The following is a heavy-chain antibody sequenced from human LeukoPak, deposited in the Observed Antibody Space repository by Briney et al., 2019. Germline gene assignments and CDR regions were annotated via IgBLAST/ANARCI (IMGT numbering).Heavy chain of an antibody. V-gene: IGHV3-23*01. D-gene: IGHD4-4*01. CDR2: ISGSGGTT. J-gene: IGHJ4*02. CDR1: GFTFSSYA. CDR3: ARGRDGYSPFDY. Sequence: GGSLRLSCAASGFTFSSYAMSWVRQAPGKGLEWVSAISGSGGTTHYADSVKGRFTISRDNSKNTLYLQMNSLRAEDTAVYYCARGRDGYSPFDYWGQGTLVTVSS.